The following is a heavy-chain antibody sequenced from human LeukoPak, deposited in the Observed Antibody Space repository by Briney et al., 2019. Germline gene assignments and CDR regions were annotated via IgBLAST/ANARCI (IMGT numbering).Heavy chain of an antibody. CDR2: ISDDGSNK. CDR1: GFTFSSYE. CDR3: ARAFSTTAFDY. V-gene: IGHV3-30*03. D-gene: IGHD4-17*01. J-gene: IGHJ4*02. Sequence: GGSLRLSCAASGFTFSSYEMNWVRQAPGKGLEWVAVISDDGSNKYYAESVKGQFTISRDNSKNTLYLQMNSLRAENTAVYYCARAFSTTAFDYWGQGTLVTVSS.